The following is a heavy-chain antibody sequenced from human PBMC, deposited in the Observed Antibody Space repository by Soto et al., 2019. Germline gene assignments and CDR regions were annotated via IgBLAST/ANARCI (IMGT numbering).Heavy chain of an antibody. J-gene: IGHJ4*02. CDR1: GFTFSSYG. Sequence: PGGSLRLSCAASGFTFSSYGMHWVRQAPGKGLEWVAVISYDGSNKYYADSVKGRFTISRDNSKNTLYLQMNSLRAEDTAGYYCAKGQSGSTDYWGQGTLVTVSS. V-gene: IGHV3-30*18. D-gene: IGHD3-10*01. CDR3: AKGQSGSTDY. CDR2: ISYDGSNK.